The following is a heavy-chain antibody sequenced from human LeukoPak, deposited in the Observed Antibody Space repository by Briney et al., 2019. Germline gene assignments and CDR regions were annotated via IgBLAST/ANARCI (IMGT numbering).Heavy chain of an antibody. CDR2: IIPIFGTA. V-gene: IGHV1-69*05. D-gene: IGHD3-10*01. CDR3: ATGMMRRGSGRLNLDH. J-gene: IGHJ4*02. Sequence: GASVKVSCKASGGTFSSYAISWVRQAPGQGLEWMGGIIPIFGTANYAQKFQGRVTITTDESTSTAYMELSSLRSEDTAVYYCATGMMRRGSGRLNLDHWGQGTLVTVSS. CDR1: GGTFSSYA.